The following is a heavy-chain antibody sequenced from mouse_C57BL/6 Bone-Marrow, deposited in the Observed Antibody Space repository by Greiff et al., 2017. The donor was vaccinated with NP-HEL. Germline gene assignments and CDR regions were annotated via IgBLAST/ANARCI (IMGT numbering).Heavy chain of an antibody. J-gene: IGHJ3*01. CDR2: ISSGGSYT. CDR3: ARLTGTWVWFAY. Sequence: EVQRVESGGDLVKPGGSLKLSCAASGFTFSSYGMSWVRQTPDKRLEWVATISSGGSYTYYPDSVKGRFTISRDNAKNTLYLQMSSLKSEDTAMYYCARLTGTWVWFAYWGQGTLVTVSA. D-gene: IGHD4-1*01. CDR1: GFTFSSYG. V-gene: IGHV5-6*01.